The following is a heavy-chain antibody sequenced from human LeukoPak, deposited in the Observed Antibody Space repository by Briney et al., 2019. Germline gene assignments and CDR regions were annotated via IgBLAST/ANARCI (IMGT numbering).Heavy chain of an antibody. J-gene: IGHJ3*02. CDR1: GGSISSYY. CDR3: ARERGSQRGYGRAFDI. CDR2: IYYSGST. D-gene: IGHD1-26*01. V-gene: IGHV4-59*01. Sequence: SETLSLTCTVSGGSISSYYWSWIRQPPGKGLEWIGYIYYSGSTNYNPSLKSRVTISVDTSKNQFSLKLSSVTAADTAVYYCARERGSQRGYGRAFDIWGQGTMVTVSS.